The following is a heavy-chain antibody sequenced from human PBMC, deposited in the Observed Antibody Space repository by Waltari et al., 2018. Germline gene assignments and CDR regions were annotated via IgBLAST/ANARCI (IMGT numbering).Heavy chain of an antibody. Sequence: QVQLVASGGGVVQPGRSLRLSCAASGFTFSSYGMHWVRQAPGKGLEWVAVILYDGSNKYYADSVKGRFSISRDNSKNTLYLQMNSLRAEDTAMYYCAKDVYSSGWYPAFDIWGQGTMVTVSS. CDR1: GFTFSSYG. CDR2: ILYDGSNK. D-gene: IGHD6-19*01. V-gene: IGHV3-30*18. CDR3: AKDVYSSGWYPAFDI. J-gene: IGHJ3*02.